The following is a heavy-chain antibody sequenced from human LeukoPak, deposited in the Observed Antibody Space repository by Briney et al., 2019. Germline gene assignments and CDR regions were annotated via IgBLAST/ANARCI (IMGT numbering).Heavy chain of an antibody. CDR2: ISSSGNT. V-gene: IGHV3-23*01. CDR1: GFTFSRSA. D-gene: IGHD6-13*01. CDR3: VKGRISEDGLDF. Sequence: GGSLRLSCAASGFTFSRSAMTWVRQTPGRGLDWVSSISSSGNTYYADSVKGRFTISRDNSKNMLYLQMNSLRAEDTAVYYCVKGRISEDGLDFWGQGTLVTVSS. J-gene: IGHJ4*02.